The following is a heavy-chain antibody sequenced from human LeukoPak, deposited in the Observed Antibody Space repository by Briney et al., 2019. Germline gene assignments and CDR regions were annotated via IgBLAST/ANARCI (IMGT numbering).Heavy chain of an antibody. CDR2: IHTSGST. D-gene: IGHD3-10*01. V-gene: IGHV4-4*07. CDR3: AGGYYYGSGSYSYMDV. J-gene: IGHJ6*03. CDR1: GGSISSYY. Sequence: SETLSLTCTVSGGSISSYYWSWIRQPAGKGLEWIGRIHTSGSTNYNPSLKSRVTMSVDTSKNQFSLKLSSVTAADTAVYYCAGGYYYGSGSYSYMDVWGKGTTVTVSS.